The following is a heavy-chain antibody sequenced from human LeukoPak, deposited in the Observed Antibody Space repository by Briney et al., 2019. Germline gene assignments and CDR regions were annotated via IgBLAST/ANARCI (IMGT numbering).Heavy chain of an antibody. CDR1: GFTFSGYG. Sequence: PGRSLRLSCAASGFTFSGYGMHWVRQVPGKGLEWVAVISYDGHNEYYADSVKGRFTISRDNSKNTVYVQMNSLRAEDTAVYYCAKGVGYGGMDVWGQGTTVTVSS. V-gene: IGHV3-30*18. J-gene: IGHJ6*02. D-gene: IGHD2-8*01. CDR2: ISYDGHNE. CDR3: AKGVGYGGMDV.